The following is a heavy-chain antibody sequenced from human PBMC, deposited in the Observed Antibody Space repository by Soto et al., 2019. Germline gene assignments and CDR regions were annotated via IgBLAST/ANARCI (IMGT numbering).Heavy chain of an antibody. CDR2: IYYSGST. V-gene: IGHV4-30-4*01. CDR3: ARGEGYYDSSGYYYVPYWSDA. Sequence: PSQTLSLACTVSGGSISSVDYYWSWIRQPPGKVLEWIGYIYYSGSTYYNPSLKSRVTISVDTSKNQFSLKLSSVTAADPAVYYCARGEGYYDSSGYYYVPYWSDARGQRTLVPVSS. J-gene: IGHJ5*02. D-gene: IGHD3-22*01. CDR1: GGSISSVDYY.